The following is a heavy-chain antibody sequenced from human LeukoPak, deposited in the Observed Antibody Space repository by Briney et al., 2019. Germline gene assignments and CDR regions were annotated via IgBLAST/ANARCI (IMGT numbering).Heavy chain of an antibody. CDR2: IYSGGKT. CDR1: GFTVSSNS. CDR3: ARRAGEYSHPYDY. D-gene: IGHD2-15*01. V-gene: IGHV3-53*01. Sequence: GGSLRLSCAVSGFTVSSNSWSWVRQAPGKGLEWVSFIYSGGKTHSSDSVKGRFTISRDNSKNTLYLQMSSLRAEDTAIYYCARRAGEYSHPYDYWGQGTLVTVSS. J-gene: IGHJ4*02.